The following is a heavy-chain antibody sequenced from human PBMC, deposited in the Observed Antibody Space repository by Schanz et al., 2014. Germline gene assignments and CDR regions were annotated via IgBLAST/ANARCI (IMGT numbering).Heavy chain of an antibody. Sequence: VHLLEPGGGLVQPGGSLRLSCAASGFTFSDYYINWIRQAPGKGLEWLSYISDSGTYTNYADSVKGRFTISRDNAKNSLYLEMNSLRAEDTALYYCARDRRNADLDYWGQGTLXTVSS. D-gene: IGHD1-1*01. V-gene: IGHV3-11*06. CDR3: ARDRRNADLDY. CDR1: GFTFSDYY. J-gene: IGHJ4*02. CDR2: ISDSGTYT.